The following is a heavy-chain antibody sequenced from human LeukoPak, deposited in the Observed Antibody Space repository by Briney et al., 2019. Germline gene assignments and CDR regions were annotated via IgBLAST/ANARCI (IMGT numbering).Heavy chain of an antibody. V-gene: IGHV1-18*01. CDR2: ISAYNGNT. CDR3: ARELWFGEGKYYYYMDV. D-gene: IGHD3-10*01. CDR1: GYTFTSYG. J-gene: IGHJ6*03. Sequence: GASVKVSCKASGYTFTSYGISWVRQTPGQGLEWMGWISAYNGNTNYAQKLQGRVTMTTDTSTSTAYMELRSLRSDDTAVYYCARELWFGEGKYYYYMDVWGKGTTVTISS.